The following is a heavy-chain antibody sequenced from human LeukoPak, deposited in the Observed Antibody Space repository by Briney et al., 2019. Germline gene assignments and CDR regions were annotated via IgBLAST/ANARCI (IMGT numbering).Heavy chain of an antibody. J-gene: IGHJ3*02. V-gene: IGHV3-23*01. Sequence: GGSLRLSCAASGFTFSSYAMSWVRQAPGKGLEWVSAITDGGGRTYYADSVKGRFTISRDNSRDTLSLQMNSLRAEDTAIYYCAKRGEYHLPDAFDIWGQGTLVTVSS. CDR1: GFTFSSYA. CDR2: ITDGGGRT. D-gene: IGHD3-16*01. CDR3: AKRGEYHLPDAFDI.